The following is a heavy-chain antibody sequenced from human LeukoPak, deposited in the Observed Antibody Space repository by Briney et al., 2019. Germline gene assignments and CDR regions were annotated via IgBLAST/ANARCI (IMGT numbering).Heavy chain of an antibody. CDR2: ISAYNGNT. V-gene: IGHV1-18*01. D-gene: IGHD4-17*01. Sequence: ASVKVSCKASGYTFTSYGISWVRQAPGQGLEWMGWISAYNGNTNYAQKFQGRLSMTEDTSKDTGYMELRTLRSEDTALYYCAKSHGDYGLLDYWGQGTLVTVSS. J-gene: IGHJ4*02. CDR1: GYTFTSYG. CDR3: AKSHGDYGLLDY.